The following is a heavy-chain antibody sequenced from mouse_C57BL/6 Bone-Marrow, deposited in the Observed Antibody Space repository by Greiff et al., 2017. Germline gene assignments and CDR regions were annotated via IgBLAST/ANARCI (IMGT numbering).Heavy chain of an antibody. V-gene: IGHV1-18*01. Sequence: EVQLVESGPELVKPGASVKIPCKASGYTFTDYNMDWVKQSHGKSLEWIGDINPNHGGTIYNQKFKGKATLTVDKSSSTAYMGLRSLTSEDTAVYYCARGLYYSNYRAMDDWGQGTSVTVSS. CDR1: GYTFTDYN. CDR3: ARGLYYSNYRAMDD. D-gene: IGHD2-5*01. CDR2: INPNHGGT. J-gene: IGHJ4*01.